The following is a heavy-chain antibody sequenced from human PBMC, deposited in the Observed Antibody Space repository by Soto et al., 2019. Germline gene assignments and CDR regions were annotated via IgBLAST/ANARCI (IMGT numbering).Heavy chain of an antibody. Sequence: VQLLESGGGLVQPGGSLRLSCAASGFTFNNYAMNWVRQAPGKGLVWVSAIRNSGGLTYDSDSVKGRFTISRDNTKNTLYLHMNSLRAEDTALYYCAKDYFETKGPYFFDYWGQGTLVTVSS. CDR2: IRNSGGLT. V-gene: IGHV3-23*01. D-gene: IGHD1-26*01. J-gene: IGHJ4*02. CDR3: AKDYFETKGPYFFDY. CDR1: GFTFNNYA.